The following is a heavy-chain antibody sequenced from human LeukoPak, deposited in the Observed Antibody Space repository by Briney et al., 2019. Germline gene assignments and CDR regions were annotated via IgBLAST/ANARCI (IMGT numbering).Heavy chain of an antibody. CDR1: GGSFSGYY. D-gene: IGHD6-13*01. V-gene: IGHV4-34*01. CDR2: INHSGSA. CDR3: ARVGVVAAAGIDY. Sequence: SETLSLTCAVYGGSFSGYYWSWIRQPPGKGLEWNGEINHSGSANYNPSPKSRVTISVDTSNIQFSLKLSSVYAADTAVYYCARVGVVAAAGIDYWGQGTLVTVSS. J-gene: IGHJ4*02.